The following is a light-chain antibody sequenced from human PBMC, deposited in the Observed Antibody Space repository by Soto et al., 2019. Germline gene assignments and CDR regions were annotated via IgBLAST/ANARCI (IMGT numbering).Light chain of an antibody. CDR2: EVT. CDR1: SSDVGTYDY. V-gene: IGLV2-14*01. Sequence: QSALTQPASVSGSPGQSITISCTGTSSDVGTYDYVSWYQQHPGKAPKLIIYEVTNRPSGVSNRFAGSKSANTAYLTISGLQAEDEADYYCSSYTSSSILYVFGTGTKVTVL. J-gene: IGLJ1*01. CDR3: SSYTSSSILYV.